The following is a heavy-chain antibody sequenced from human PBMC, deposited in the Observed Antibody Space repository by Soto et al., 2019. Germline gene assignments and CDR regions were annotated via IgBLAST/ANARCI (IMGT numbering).Heavy chain of an antibody. V-gene: IGHV4-59*01. CDR3: ARAGGPDMNRGVIYPYY. CDR1: GGSLSGYY. CDR2: VYFTGNT. D-gene: IGHD3-10*01. J-gene: IGHJ4*02. Sequence: SETLSLTCTVSGGSLSGYYWSWVRQPPGQELEWIGYVYFTGNTNYNPSLRSRVTISVDTVNNQFSLELTSVTSADTAVYFCARAGGPDMNRGVIYPYYWGQGILVTVSS.